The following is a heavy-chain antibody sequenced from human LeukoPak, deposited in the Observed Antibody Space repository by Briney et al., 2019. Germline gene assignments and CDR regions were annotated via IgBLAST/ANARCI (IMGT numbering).Heavy chain of an antibody. J-gene: IGHJ5*02. Sequence: ASVKVSCKASGYTFTSYDINWVRQATGQGLEWMGWMNPNSGNTGYAQRFQGRVTMTRNTSISTAYMELSSLRSEDTAVYYCARHNYYYDSSGYFHVISWFDPWGQGTLVTVSS. CDR1: GYTFTSYD. V-gene: IGHV1-8*01. CDR3: ARHNYYYDSSGYFHVISWFDP. D-gene: IGHD3-22*01. CDR2: MNPNSGNT.